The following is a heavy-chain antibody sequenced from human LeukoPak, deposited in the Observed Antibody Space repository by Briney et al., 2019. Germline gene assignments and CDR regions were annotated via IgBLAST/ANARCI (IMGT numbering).Heavy chain of an antibody. Sequence: GGSLRLSCAASGFTFSSFEMNWVRQAPGKGLEWVSYVSSSGGSTYYADSVQGRFTFSRDNAKNTLYLQMSSLRAEDTAVYYCVRDSSKATTLGAFDIWGQGTVVTVSS. CDR2: VSSSGGST. D-gene: IGHD1-26*01. CDR3: VRDSSKATTLGAFDI. CDR1: GFTFSSFE. J-gene: IGHJ3*02. V-gene: IGHV3-48*03.